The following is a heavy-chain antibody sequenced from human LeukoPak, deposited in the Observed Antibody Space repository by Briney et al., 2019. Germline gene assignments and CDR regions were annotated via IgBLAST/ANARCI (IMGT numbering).Heavy chain of an antibody. D-gene: IGHD3-22*01. J-gene: IGHJ2*01. V-gene: IGHV4-59*08. CDR3: ARHSGGRDSSGEYWYFDL. Sequence: PETLSLTCTVSGGSISSYYWSWIRQPPGKGLEWIGYIYYSGSTNYNPSLKSRVTISVDTSKNQFSLKLSSVTAADTAVYYCARHSGGRDSSGEYWYFDLWGRGTLVTVSS. CDR2: IYYSGST. CDR1: GGSISSYY.